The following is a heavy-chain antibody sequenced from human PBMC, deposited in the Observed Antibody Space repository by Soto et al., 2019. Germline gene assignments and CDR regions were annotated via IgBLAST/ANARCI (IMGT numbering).Heavy chain of an antibody. J-gene: IGHJ6*02. Sequence: SGKVSCKASGFTFTSSAVQWLRQSRLQRLEWIGWIVFGSGNTNYAQKFQERVTITRDMSTSTAYMELSSLRSEDTAVYYCAADQSRYYYYYGMDVWGQGTTVTVSS. CDR1: GFTFTSSA. CDR3: AADQSRYYYYYGMDV. CDR2: IVFGSGNT. V-gene: IGHV1-58*01.